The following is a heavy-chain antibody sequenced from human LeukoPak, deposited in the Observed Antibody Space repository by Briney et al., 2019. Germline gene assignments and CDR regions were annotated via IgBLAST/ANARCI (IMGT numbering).Heavy chain of an antibody. CDR2: INPNSGGT. V-gene: IGHV1-2*02. J-gene: IGHJ4*02. CDR1: GYTFTAYY. Sequence: ASVKVSCKASGYTFTAYYMHWVRQAPGQGLEWTGLINPNSGGTNYAQKFQGRVTMTRDMSISTAYMELSKLTSDDTAVYYCARDKGTLGGDSWGPGTLVTVSS. CDR3: ARDKGTLGGDS. D-gene: IGHD3-16*01.